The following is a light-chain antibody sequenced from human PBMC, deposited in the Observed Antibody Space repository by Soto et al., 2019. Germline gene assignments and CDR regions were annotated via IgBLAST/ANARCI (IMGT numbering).Light chain of an antibody. CDR2: SNN. CDR1: SSNIGSNT. Sequence: QSVLTQPPSASGTPGQRVTISCSGSSSNIGSNTVSWFQHLPGMAPKLLIYSNNQRPSRVPDRFSASKSGTSASLAISGLQSEDEADYYCAAWDDSLNVYVFGTGTKLTVL. CDR3: AAWDDSLNVYV. V-gene: IGLV1-44*01. J-gene: IGLJ1*01.